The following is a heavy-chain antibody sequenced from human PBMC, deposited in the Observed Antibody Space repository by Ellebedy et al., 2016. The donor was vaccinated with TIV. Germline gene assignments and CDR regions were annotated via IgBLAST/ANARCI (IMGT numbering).Heavy chain of an antibody. J-gene: IGHJ5*02. CDR3: ARESSVAPGDWFDP. CDR1: GDSISSYY. D-gene: IGHD6-19*01. Sequence: MPGGSPRLSCTVSGDSISSYYWSWIRQPPGKGLEWIGHIYYSVSTNYNPSLKSRVTISVDTSKNQVSLSLTSVTAADTAVYYCARESSVAPGDWFDPWGQGTLVTVSS. V-gene: IGHV4-59*01. CDR2: IYYSVST.